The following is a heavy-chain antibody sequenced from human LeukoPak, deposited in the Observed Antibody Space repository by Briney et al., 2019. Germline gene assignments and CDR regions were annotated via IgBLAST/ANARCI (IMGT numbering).Heavy chain of an antibody. CDR3: ARPRSYYYGSSGPFFDY. D-gene: IGHD3-22*01. V-gene: IGHV4-59*12. J-gene: IGHJ4*02. CDR1: GGSISSYY. CDR2: IYYSGST. Sequence: SETLSLTCTVSGGSISSYYWSWIRQHPGKGLEWIGYIYYSGSTNYNPSLKSRVTISVDTSKNQFSLKLSSVTAADTAVYYCARPRSYYYGSSGPFFDYWGQGTLVTVSS.